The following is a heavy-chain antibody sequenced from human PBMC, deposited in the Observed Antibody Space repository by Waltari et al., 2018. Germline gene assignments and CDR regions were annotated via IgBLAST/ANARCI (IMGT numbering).Heavy chain of an antibody. Sequence: QVQLVQSGAEVKKPGASVKVSCKASEHTFMNYQIHWVRQAPGQGLEWMGIINPNVGYTIYAQEFHGRVTVTSDTSTSTVYMELSNLRSEDTAVYYCAKEDDACDIWGQGTMVTVSS. V-gene: IGHV1-46*01. CDR1: EHTFMNYQ. CDR3: AKEDDACDI. J-gene: IGHJ3*02. CDR2: INPNVGYT.